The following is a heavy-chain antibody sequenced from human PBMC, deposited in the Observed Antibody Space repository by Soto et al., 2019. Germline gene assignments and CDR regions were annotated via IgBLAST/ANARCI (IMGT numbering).Heavy chain of an antibody. V-gene: IGHV1-46*01. CDR1: GNTFSDYY. D-gene: IGHD2-21*02. Sequence: QVQLMQSGAEVKKPESSVKVSCKASGNTFSDYYIHWALQDPGQGLEWMGTVNPSGGHTTYSQHFLGRVTMTRHTSTSTLHMELTSLTSEDTAVYYCARGGHVVVVTAALHYWGQGTLVTVSS. CDR2: VNPSGGHT. J-gene: IGHJ4*02. CDR3: ARGGHVVVVTAALHY.